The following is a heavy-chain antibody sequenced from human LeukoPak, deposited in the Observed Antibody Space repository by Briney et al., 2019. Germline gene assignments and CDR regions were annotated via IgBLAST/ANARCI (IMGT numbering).Heavy chain of an antibody. D-gene: IGHD5-18*01. CDR1: GGSISSYY. CDR2: IYYSRST. CDR3: ARLPGYSYGNFDY. J-gene: IGHJ4*02. Sequence: KPSETLSLTCTVSGGSISSYYWSWIRQPPGKGLEWIGYIYYSRSTNYNPSLKSRVTISVDTSKNQFSRKLSAVTAADTAVYYCARLPGYSYGNFDYWGQGTLVTVSS. V-gene: IGHV4-59*08.